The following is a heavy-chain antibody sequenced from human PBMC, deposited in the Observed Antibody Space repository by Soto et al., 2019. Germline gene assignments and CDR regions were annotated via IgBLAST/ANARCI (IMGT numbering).Heavy chain of an antibody. CDR1: GVSIGSHDW. V-gene: IGHV4-4*02. Sequence: QVQLQESGPGLVKPSGTLSLTCAVSGVSIGSHDWWTWVRQPPGKGLEWIGESHQSGNTNYNSSLESRVTISLDKSKNQVSRQLSSVTVADTAVDDCATRDTGRVYWGQGTLVNVSP. CDR2: SHQSGNT. D-gene: IGHD5-18*01. CDR3: ATRDTGRVY. J-gene: IGHJ4*02.